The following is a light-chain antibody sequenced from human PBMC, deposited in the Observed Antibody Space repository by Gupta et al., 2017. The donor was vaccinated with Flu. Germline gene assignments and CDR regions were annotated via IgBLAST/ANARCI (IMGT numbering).Light chain of an antibody. CDR3: QAWDSSTVV. CDR1: KLGNKY. CDR2: QDT. J-gene: IGLJ2*01. V-gene: IGLV3-1*01. Sequence: SYEXTQPPXVSVSPXQTASITCSGHKLGNKYACWYQQKPGQSPVLVIYQDTKRPSGIPERFSGSNSGNTATLTISGTQAMDEADYYCQAWDSSTVVFGGGTKLTVL.